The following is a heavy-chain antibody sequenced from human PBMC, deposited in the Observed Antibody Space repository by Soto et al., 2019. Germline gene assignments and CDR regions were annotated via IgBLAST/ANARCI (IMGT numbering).Heavy chain of an antibody. Sequence: QVQLVQSGAEVKKPGSSVKVSCKASGCTFSIYAISWVRQDPGQGLEWMGGIIPIFGTANYAQKFQGRVTITADESKSTAYMELSSLRSEDTAVYYCAREGRERAPMLLHGYWGQGTLVPVSS. J-gene: IGHJ4*02. V-gene: IGHV1-69*01. CDR2: IIPIFGTA. CDR3: AREGRERAPMLLHGY. CDR1: GCTFSIYA. D-gene: IGHD2-15*01.